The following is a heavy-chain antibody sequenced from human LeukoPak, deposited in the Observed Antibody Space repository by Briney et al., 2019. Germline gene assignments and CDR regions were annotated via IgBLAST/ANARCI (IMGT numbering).Heavy chain of an antibody. CDR1: GFTVSTYW. CDR2: INSDGSST. J-gene: IGHJ4*02. V-gene: IGHV3-74*01. CDR3: ARGFITFGAGIVDY. Sequence: PGGSLRLSCAASGFTVSTYWMHWVRQAPGKGLLWVSRINSDGSSTSYADSVKGRFTISRDNAKNTLYLQMNSLRVEDTAVYYCARGFITFGAGIVDYWGQGTLVTVSS. D-gene: IGHD3-16*02.